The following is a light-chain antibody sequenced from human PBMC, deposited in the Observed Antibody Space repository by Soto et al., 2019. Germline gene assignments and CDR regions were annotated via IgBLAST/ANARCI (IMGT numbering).Light chain of an antibody. J-gene: IGLJ2*01. CDR1: SSNIGSNY. CDR3: AAWDDSLSGVV. Sequence: QPVLTQPPSASGTPGQRVTISCSGSSSNIGSNYVYWYQQLPGTAPKLLIYSNNQRPSGVPDRFSGSKSGTSASLAISGLRAEDESDYYCAAWDDSLSGVVFGGGNKLTVL. V-gene: IGLV1-47*02. CDR2: SNN.